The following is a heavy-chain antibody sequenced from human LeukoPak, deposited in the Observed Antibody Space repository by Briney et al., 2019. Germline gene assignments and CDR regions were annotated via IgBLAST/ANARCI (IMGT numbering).Heavy chain of an antibody. CDR2: INSDGSST. V-gene: IGHV3-74*01. CDR3: ARSRYSSSWSLDY. CDR1: GLTFSSYR. D-gene: IGHD6-13*01. Sequence: GGSLRLSCAASGLTFSSYRMRWVRQAPGKGLVWVTRINSDGSSTNYADSVKGRFTISRNNAKDTVYLQMNSLRAEDTAVYDCARSRYSSSWSLDYWGQGTLVIVSS. J-gene: IGHJ4*02.